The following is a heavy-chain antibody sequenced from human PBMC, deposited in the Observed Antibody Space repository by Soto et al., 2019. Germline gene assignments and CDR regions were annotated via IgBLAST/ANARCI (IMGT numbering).Heavy chain of an antibody. CDR3: ARGGYYDIPPLDP. CDR2: INPNSGGT. CDR1: GYTFTGYY. V-gene: IGHV1-2*04. J-gene: IGHJ5*02. Sequence: QVQLVQSGAEVKKPGASVKVSGKASGYTFTGYYMHWVRQAPGQGLEWMGWINPNSGGTNYAQKFQGWVTMTRDTCISTAYMGLRRLRSAATAVYYCARGGYYDIPPLDPWGQGTLVTVSS. D-gene: IGHD3-9*01.